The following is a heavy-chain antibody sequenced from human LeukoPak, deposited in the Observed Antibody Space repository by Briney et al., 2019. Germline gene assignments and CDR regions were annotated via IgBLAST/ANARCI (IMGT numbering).Heavy chain of an antibody. CDR3: ARVSYRLGYCSGGSCHNRFDP. J-gene: IGHJ5*02. D-gene: IGHD2-15*01. V-gene: IGHV1-69*13. CDR1: GYTFTGYY. CDR2: IIPIFGTA. Sequence: SVTVSCTASGYTFTGYYMHWVRQAPGQGLEWMGGIIPIFGTANYAQKFQGRVTITADESTSTAYMELSSLRSEDTAVYYCARVSYRLGYCSGGSCHNRFDPWGQGTLVTVSS.